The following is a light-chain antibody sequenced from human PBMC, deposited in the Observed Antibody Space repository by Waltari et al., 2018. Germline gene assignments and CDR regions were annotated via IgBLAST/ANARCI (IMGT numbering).Light chain of an antibody. J-gene: IGKJ5*01. CDR3: QQANSFPRT. CDR2: EAT. V-gene: IGKV1D-12*01. Sequence: DIQMTQSPSSVSASIGDRVTITCRASQDINIWLAWYQKKPGRAPQVLIFEATRLQSGVPSRFSGSGSGTEFTLTISSLQPEDFATYYCQQANSFPRTFGQGTRLEIK. CDR1: QDINIW.